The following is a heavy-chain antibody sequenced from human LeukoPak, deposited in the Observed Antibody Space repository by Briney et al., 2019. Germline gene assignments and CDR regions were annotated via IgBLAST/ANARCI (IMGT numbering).Heavy chain of an antibody. CDR1: GGTFSSYA. V-gene: IGHV1-69*04. CDR2: IIPILGIA. D-gene: IGHD6-13*01. Sequence: GASVKVSCKASGGTFSSYAISWVRQAPGQGLEWMGRIIPILGIANYAQKFQGRVTITADKSTSTAYMELSSLRSEDTAAYYCARDKGIAAAPFGYWGQGTLVTVSS. CDR3: ARDKGIAAAPFGY. J-gene: IGHJ4*02.